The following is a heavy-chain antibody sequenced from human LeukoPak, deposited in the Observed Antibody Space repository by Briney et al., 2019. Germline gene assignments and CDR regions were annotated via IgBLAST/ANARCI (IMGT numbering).Heavy chain of an antibody. CDR1: GGSISSYY. CDR2: IYYSGST. D-gene: IGHD3-10*01. Sequence: PSETLSLTCTVSGGSISSYYWSWIRQPPGKGLEWIGYIYYSGSTNYNPSLKSRVTISVDTSKNQFSLKLSSVTAADTAVYYCASYVDGSGSYNWFDPWGQGTLVTVSS. V-gene: IGHV4-59*01. CDR3: ASYVDGSGSYNWFDP. J-gene: IGHJ5*02.